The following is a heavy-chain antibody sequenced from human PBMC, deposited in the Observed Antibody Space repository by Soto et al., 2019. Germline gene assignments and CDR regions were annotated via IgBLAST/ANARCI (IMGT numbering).Heavy chain of an antibody. CDR1: GFNFSNHW. V-gene: IGHV3-74*01. J-gene: IGHJ5*02. CDR2: ITSDGKSK. Sequence: HPGGSLRLSCAASGFNFSNHWMHWVRQRPAEGLVWVSRITSDGKSKAYAESVKGRFAISRDNAKNTLYLQMNGLTAEDTAVYYCARESGDWPPNWFDPWGQGTLVTVSS. D-gene: IGHD2-21*02. CDR3: ARESGDWPPNWFDP.